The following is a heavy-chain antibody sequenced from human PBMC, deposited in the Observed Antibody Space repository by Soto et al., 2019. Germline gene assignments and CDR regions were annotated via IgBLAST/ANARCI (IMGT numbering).Heavy chain of an antibody. CDR1: GYSFKDHY. D-gene: IGHD2-15*01. CDR3: ARISCKGGSCYFDFDH. V-gene: IGHV1-46*02. J-gene: IGHJ4*02. Sequence: ASVKVSCKASGYSFKDHYMHWVRQAPGRGLEWVGIINPSGEHTNYAQQFRGRVAMTRDTSTSTAYMELRSLRSEDTAVYFCARISCKGGSCYFDFDHWGQGTLGT. CDR2: INPSGEHT.